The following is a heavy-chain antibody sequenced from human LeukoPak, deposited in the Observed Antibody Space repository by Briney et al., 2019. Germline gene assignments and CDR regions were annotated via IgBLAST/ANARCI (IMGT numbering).Heavy chain of an antibody. Sequence: GASLKISCKGSGYSFTSYWNGWVRQMPGKGLEWMGMIYTGDSDTRYSPSFQGQVTISADKSISHAYLQWSTLTASDTAMYYCAFAGGGANFFVYWGQETLVSVSS. CDR2: IYTGDSDT. CDR3: AFAGGGANFFVY. D-gene: IGHD3-10*01. V-gene: IGHV5-51*01. CDR1: GYSFTSYW. J-gene: IGHJ4*02.